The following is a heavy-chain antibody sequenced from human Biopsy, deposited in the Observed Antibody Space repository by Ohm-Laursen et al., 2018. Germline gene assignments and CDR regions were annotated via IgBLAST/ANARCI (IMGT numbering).Heavy chain of an antibody. D-gene: IGHD1-26*01. J-gene: IGHJ3*02. V-gene: IGHV4-59*12. Sequence: SDTLSLTCSVSRDSISNYYWTWIRQSPGKGLEWIGYIYYTGSTNYNPSVKSRVTISVDTSKNQFSLKLNSVTAADTAVYYCARVISWRMYSGSSYDAFDIWGQGTMVTVSS. CDR2: IYYTGST. CDR1: RDSISNYY. CDR3: ARVISWRMYSGSSYDAFDI.